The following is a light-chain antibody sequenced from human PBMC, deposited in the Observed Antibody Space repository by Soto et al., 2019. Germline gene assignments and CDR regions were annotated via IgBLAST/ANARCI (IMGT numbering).Light chain of an antibody. V-gene: IGLV2-14*01. Sequence: QSALTQPASVSGSPGQSITISCTGTSSDVGGYKYVSWYQQHPGKAPKLMIYGVSNRPSGVSNRFSGSKSGNTASLTISGLQAEDEADYYCSSYTSSSTLRVFGGGTKLTVL. J-gene: IGLJ3*02. CDR2: GVS. CDR1: SSDVGGYKY. CDR3: SSYTSSSTLRV.